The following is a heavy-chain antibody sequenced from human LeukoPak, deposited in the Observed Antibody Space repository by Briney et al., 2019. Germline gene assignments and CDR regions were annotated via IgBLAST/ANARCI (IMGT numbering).Heavy chain of an antibody. V-gene: IGHV3-9*01. Sequence: GGSLRLSCAASGLTFDDYAMHWVRQAPGKGLEWVSGISWNSGSIGYADSVKGRFAIPRDNAKNSLYLQMNSLRAEDTALYYCAKDIYSGSYPYYYYGMDVWGQGTTVTVSS. J-gene: IGHJ6*02. CDR1: GLTFDDYA. CDR2: ISWNSGSI. D-gene: IGHD1-26*01. CDR3: AKDIYSGSYPYYYYGMDV.